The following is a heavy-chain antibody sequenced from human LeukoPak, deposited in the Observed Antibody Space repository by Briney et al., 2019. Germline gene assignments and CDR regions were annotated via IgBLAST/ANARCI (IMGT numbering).Heavy chain of an antibody. CDR3: ARGIAAAGTPGAY. CDR2: ISYDGRNK. Sequence: GGSLRLSCAASGFTFSSYVIHWVRQAPGKGLEWVAVISYDGRNKYYADSVKGRFTISRDNSKNTLYLQMHSLRAEDTAVYYCARGIAAAGTPGAYWGQGTLVTVSS. CDR1: GFTFSSYV. V-gene: IGHV3-30*03. D-gene: IGHD6-13*01. J-gene: IGHJ4*02.